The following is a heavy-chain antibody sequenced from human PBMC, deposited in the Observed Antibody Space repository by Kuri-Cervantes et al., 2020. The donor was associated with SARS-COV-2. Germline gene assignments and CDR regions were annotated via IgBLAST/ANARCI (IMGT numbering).Heavy chain of an antibody. CDR3: ARHSGSGWTGNWFDP. CDR1: GGTFSSYA. D-gene: IGHD6-19*01. J-gene: IGHJ5*02. Sequence: SVKVFCKASGGTFSSYAISWVRQAPGQGLEWMGGIIPIFGTANYAQKFQGRVTITADKSTSTAYMELSSLRSEDTAVYYCARHSGSGWTGNWFDPWGQGTLVTVSS. CDR2: IIPIFGTA. V-gene: IGHV1-69*06.